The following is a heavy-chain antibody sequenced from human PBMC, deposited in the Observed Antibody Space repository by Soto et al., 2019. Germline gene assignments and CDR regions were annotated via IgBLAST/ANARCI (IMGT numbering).Heavy chain of an antibody. CDR1: GFTFSSYA. D-gene: IGHD3-22*01. CDR3: AKDPRSVYYDSSGYSYYFDY. Sequence: SLRLSCAASGFTFSSYAMSWVRQAPGKGLEWVSAISGSGGSTYYADSVKGRFTISRDNSKNTLYLQMNSLRAEDTAVYYCAKDPRSVYYDSSGYSYYFDYWGQGTLVTVSS. CDR2: ISGSGGST. J-gene: IGHJ4*02. V-gene: IGHV3-23*01.